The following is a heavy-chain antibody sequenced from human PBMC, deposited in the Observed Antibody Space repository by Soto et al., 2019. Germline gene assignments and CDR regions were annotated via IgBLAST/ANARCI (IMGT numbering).Heavy chain of an antibody. D-gene: IGHD2-8*01. Sequence: QVQLVQSGAEVKKPGASVKVSCKASGYTFTSYGISWVRQAPGQGLEWMGWISAYNGNTNYAQKLQGRVTMTTDTSTSTAYMELRSLRSDDKAVYYCARAPYIGYCTNGVCYKLGWFDPWGQGTLVTVSS. CDR3: ARAPYIGYCTNGVCYKLGWFDP. J-gene: IGHJ5*02. CDR1: GYTFTSYG. V-gene: IGHV1-18*01. CDR2: ISAYNGNT.